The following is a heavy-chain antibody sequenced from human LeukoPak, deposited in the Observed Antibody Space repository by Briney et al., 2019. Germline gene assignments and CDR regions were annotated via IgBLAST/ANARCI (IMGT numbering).Heavy chain of an antibody. CDR2: IYHTGST. CDR1: GGSISNYY. J-gene: IGHJ4*02. Sequence: PSGTLSLTCTVSGGSISNYYWNWIRQPPGKGLECIGYIYHTGSTSYNPSLKIRVTISVDTSKNRFSLKLSSVTGADTAVYYCASAGASSGYSPLHYWGQGTLVTVSS. CDR3: ASAGASSGYSPLHY. V-gene: IGHV4-59*01. D-gene: IGHD3-22*01.